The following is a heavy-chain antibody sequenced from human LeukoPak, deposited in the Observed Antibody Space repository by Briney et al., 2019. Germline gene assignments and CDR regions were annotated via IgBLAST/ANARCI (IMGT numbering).Heavy chain of an antibody. D-gene: IGHD6-19*01. J-gene: IGHJ4*02. V-gene: IGHV3-53*01. CDR2: IYSGGST. CDR3: ARETVAGLQYYFDY. Sequence: PWGSLRLSCAASGFTVSSNYMSWVRQAPGKGLEWVSVIYSGGSTYYADSVKGRFTISRDNSKNTLYLQMNSLRAEDTAVYYCARETVAGLQYYFDYWGQGTLVTVSS. CDR1: GFTVSSNY.